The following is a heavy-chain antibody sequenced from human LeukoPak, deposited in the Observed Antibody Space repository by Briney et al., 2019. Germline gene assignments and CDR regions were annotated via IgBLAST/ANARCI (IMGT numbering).Heavy chain of an antibody. J-gene: IGHJ6*04. D-gene: IGHD3-10*01. CDR1: SGSITTYY. CDR2: VFHTGIT. CDR3: ARGHRWRGSGRSYYYGMDV. V-gene: IGHV4-59*01. Sequence: SETLSLTCTVSSGSITTYYWNWIRQSPGKRLEWIGYVFHTGITEYNPSLESRVTMSMDTSKRQFSLSLTSVTTADTARYYCARGHRWRGSGRSYYYGMDVWGNGTTVTVSS.